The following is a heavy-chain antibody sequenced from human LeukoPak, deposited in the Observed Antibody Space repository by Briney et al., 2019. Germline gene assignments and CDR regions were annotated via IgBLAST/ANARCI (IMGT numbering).Heavy chain of an antibody. D-gene: IGHD1-26*01. J-gene: IGHJ4*02. Sequence: GGSLRPSCAASGFTFSSYGMHWVRQAPGKGLEWVAVIWYDGSNKYYADSVKGRFTISRDNSKNTLYLQMNSLRAEDTAVYYCAKGRASGSPYYFDYWGQGTLVTVSS. CDR1: GFTFSSYG. V-gene: IGHV3-33*06. CDR3: AKGRASGSPYYFDY. CDR2: IWYDGSNK.